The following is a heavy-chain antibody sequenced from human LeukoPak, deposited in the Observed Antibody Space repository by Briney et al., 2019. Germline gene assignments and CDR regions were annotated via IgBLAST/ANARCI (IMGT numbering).Heavy chain of an antibody. CDR1: GFTFSSYA. CDR3: AKDPPVWIAAASGVDY. CDR2: ISGSGGST. D-gene: IGHD6-13*01. J-gene: IGHJ4*02. Sequence: PGGSLRLSCAASGFTFSSYAMSWVRQAPGKGLEWVSTISGSGGSTYYADSVKGRFTISRDNSKNTLYLQMNSLRAEDTAVYYCAKDPPVWIAAASGVDYWGQGTLVTVSS. V-gene: IGHV3-23*01.